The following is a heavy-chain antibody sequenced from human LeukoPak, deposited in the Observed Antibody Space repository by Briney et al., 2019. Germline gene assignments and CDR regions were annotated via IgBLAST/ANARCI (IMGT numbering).Heavy chain of an antibody. CDR3: ARVVDHDYGDYYLDY. CDR2: ISYDGDNK. CDR1: GFTFSRYV. Sequence: GGSLRLSCAASGFTFSRYVMTWVRQAPGKGLQWVSTISYDGDNKYYVDSVKGRFTISRDNSKNTLYLQMNSLRAEDTAVYYCARVVDHDYGDYYLDYWGQGTLVTVSS. V-gene: IGHV3-30*04. D-gene: IGHD4-17*01. J-gene: IGHJ4*02.